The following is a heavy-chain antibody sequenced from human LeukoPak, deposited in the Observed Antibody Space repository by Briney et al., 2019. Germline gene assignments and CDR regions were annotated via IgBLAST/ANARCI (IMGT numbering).Heavy chain of an antibody. J-gene: IGHJ1*01. CDR3: AADLPNYYDRRYFQH. CDR2: IVVGSGNT. Sequence: VASVKVSCKASGFTFRTSGMQWVRQARGQRLEWIGWIVVGSGNTDYAQKFQEGVTITRDMSTSTAYMELSSLRSEDTAVYYCAADLPNYYDRRYFQHWGQGTLVTVSS. CDR1: GFTFRTSG. D-gene: IGHD3-22*01. V-gene: IGHV1-58*02.